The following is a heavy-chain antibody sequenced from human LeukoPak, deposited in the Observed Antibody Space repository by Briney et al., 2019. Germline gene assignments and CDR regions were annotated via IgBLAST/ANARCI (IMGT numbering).Heavy chain of an antibody. CDR2: IRYDGSNK. Sequence: GGSLRLSCAASGLTFSSYGMHWVRQAPGKGLEWVAFIRYDGSNKYYADSVKGRFTISRDNSKNTLYLQMNSLRAEDTAVYYCAKDPATYYYDSSGYYHFDYWGQGTLVTVSS. V-gene: IGHV3-30*02. J-gene: IGHJ4*02. CDR3: AKDPATYYYDSSGYYHFDY. CDR1: GLTFSSYG. D-gene: IGHD3-22*01.